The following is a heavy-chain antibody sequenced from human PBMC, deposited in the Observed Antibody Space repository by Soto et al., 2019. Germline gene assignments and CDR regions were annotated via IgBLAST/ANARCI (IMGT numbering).Heavy chain of an antibody. D-gene: IGHD3-10*01. CDR2: IYYSGST. Sequence: PSETLSLTCTVSGGSISSYYWSWIRQPPGKGLEWIGYIYYSGSTNYNPSLKSRVTISVDTSKNQFSLKLSSVTAADTAVYYCARDVTTMVRGVPLNWFEPWGQGTLVTVSS. CDR1: GGSISSYY. V-gene: IGHV4-59*01. J-gene: IGHJ5*02. CDR3: ARDVTTMVRGVPLNWFEP.